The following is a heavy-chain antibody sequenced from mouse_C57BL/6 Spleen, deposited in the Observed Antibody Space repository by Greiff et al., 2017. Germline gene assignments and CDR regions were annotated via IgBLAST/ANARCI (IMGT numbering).Heavy chain of an antibody. V-gene: IGHV1-55*01. D-gene: IGHD3-2*02. CDR3: ARDSSGYGCAY. CDR2: IYPGSGST. CDR1: GYTFTSSW. J-gene: IGHJ3*01. Sequence: QVQLQQSGAELVKPGASVKMSCKASGYTFTSSWITWVKQRPGQGLEWIGDIYPGSGSTTYNETFKSKATLTVDTSSSTAYMQLSSLTSEASAVYYCARDSSGYGCAYWGQGTLVTVSA.